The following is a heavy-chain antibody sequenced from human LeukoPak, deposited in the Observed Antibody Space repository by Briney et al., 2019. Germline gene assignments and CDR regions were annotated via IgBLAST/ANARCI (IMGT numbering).Heavy chain of an antibody. CDR3: ARGSSHGYIGAFDI. CDR1: GGSISSYY. CDR2: IYYSGST. J-gene: IGHJ3*02. D-gene: IGHD5-24*01. V-gene: IGHV4-59*01. Sequence: KPSETLSLTCTVSGGSISSYYWSWIRQPPGKGLEWIGYIYYSGSTKYKPSLKSRVNISVDTSKNQFSLKLSSVTAADTAVYYCARGSSHGYIGAFDIWGQGTRVTVSS.